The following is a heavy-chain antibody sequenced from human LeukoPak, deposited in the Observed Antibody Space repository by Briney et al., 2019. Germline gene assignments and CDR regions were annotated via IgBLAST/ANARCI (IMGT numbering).Heavy chain of an antibody. J-gene: IGHJ6*03. Sequence: SETLSLTCAVYGGSFSGYYWSWIRQPPGKGLEWIGKINHSGSTNYNPSLKSRVTISVDTSKNQFSLKLSSVTAADTAVYYCARGRHDITMIVVVMTSVSYYLDVWGKGTTVTVS. V-gene: IGHV4-34*01. CDR1: GGSFSGYY. CDR2: INHSGST. D-gene: IGHD3-22*01. CDR3: ARGRHDITMIVVVMTSVSYYLDV.